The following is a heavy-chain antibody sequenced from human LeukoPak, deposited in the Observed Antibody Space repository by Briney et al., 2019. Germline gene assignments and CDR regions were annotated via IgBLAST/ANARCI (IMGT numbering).Heavy chain of an antibody. V-gene: IGHV1-8*01. D-gene: IGHD1-26*01. CDR3: ARDLEWELLYDY. J-gene: IGHJ4*02. CDR1: GYTFTSYD. CDR2: MNPNSGNT. Sequence: ASVKVSCKASGYTFTSYDINWVRQATGQGLEWMGWMNPNSGNTGYAQKFQGRVTMTRDTSISTAYMELSRLRSDDTAVYYCARDLEWELLYDYWGQGTLVTVSS.